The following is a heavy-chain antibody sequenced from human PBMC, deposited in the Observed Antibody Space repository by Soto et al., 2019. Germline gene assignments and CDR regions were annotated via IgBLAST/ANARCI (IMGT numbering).Heavy chain of an antibody. D-gene: IGHD3-10*01. V-gene: IGHV4-34*01. CDR2: INHSGST. J-gene: IGHJ6*03. CDR3: ARGHYYYGSGSYIGDYYYYYMDV. Sequence: SETLSLTCAVYGGSFSGYYWSWIRQPPGKGLEWIGEINHSGSTNYNPSLKSRVTISVDTSKNQFSLKLSSVTAADTAVYYCARGHYYYGSGSYIGDYYYYYMDVWGKGTTVTVSS. CDR1: GGSFSGYY.